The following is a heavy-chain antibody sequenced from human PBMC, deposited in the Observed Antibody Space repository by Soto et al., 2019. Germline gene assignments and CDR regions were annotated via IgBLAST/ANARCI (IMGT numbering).Heavy chain of an antibody. V-gene: IGHV1-69*13. CDR1: GGTFSSYA. CDR2: IIPIFGTA. CDR3: ARGSYYDSSGYYFLRINGFDY. D-gene: IGHD3-22*01. Sequence: SSVKVSCKASGGTFSSYAISWVRQAPGQGLEWMGGIIPIFGTANYAQKFQGRVTITADESTGTAYMELSSLRSEDTAVYYCARGSYYDSSGYYFLRINGFDYWGQGTLVTVSS. J-gene: IGHJ4*02.